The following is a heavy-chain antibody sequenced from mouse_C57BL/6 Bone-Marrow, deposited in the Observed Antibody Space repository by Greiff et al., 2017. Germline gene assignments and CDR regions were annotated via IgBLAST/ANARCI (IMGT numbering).Heavy chain of an antibody. CDR1: GFTFSSYG. D-gene: IGHD2-5*01. CDR2: ISSGGSYT. V-gene: IGHV5-6*01. Sequence: VQLQQSGGDLVKPGGSLKLSCAASGFTFSSYGMSWVRQTPDKRLEWVATISSGGSYTYYPDSVKGRFTISRDNAKNTLYLQMSSLKSEDTAMYYCARREYSTSAHWGHATLETAS. J-gene: IGHJ3*01. CDR3: ARREYSTSAH.